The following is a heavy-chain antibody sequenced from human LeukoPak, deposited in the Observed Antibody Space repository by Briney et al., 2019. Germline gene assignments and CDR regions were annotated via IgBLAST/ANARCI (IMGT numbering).Heavy chain of an antibody. Sequence: GGSLRLSCAASGFNVSNNYMTWVGQAPGKGLEWVSLIYSSGSTYYADSVKGRFTISRDNSKNTLYLQMNSLRAEDTAVYYCASLSGDYWGQGTLVTVSS. J-gene: IGHJ4*02. CDR1: GFNVSNNY. V-gene: IGHV3-53*01. D-gene: IGHD3-10*01. CDR3: ASLSGDY. CDR2: IYSSGST.